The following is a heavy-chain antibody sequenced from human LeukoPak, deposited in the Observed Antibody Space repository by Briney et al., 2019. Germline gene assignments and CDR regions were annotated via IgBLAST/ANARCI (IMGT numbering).Heavy chain of an antibody. CDR1: GGSISNYY. CDR2: MHMSGGT. V-gene: IGHV4-4*07. J-gene: IGHJ4*02. D-gene: IGHD3-10*01. CDR3: ARQIDGFGEFDYFDY. Sequence: PSETLSLTCSVSGGSISNYYWSWIRQPAGKGLEWIGRMHMSGGTNYSPSLKSRVTISVDTSKNQFSLKLSSVTAADTAVYYCARQIDGFGEFDYFDYWGQGTLVTVSS.